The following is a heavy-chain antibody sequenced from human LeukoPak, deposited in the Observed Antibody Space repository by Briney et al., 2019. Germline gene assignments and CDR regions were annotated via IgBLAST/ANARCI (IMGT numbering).Heavy chain of an antibody. CDR2: IYYSGST. D-gene: IGHD3-3*01. J-gene: IGHJ3*02. CDR1: GDSISTSSYY. V-gene: IGHV4-39*07. CDR3: ARDRDFGDAFDI. Sequence: SETLSLTCSVSGDSISTSSYYWGWIRQPPGKGLEWIGSIYYSGSTYYNPSLKSRVTISVDTSKNQFSLKLSSVTAADTAVYYCARDRDFGDAFDIWGQGTMVTVSS.